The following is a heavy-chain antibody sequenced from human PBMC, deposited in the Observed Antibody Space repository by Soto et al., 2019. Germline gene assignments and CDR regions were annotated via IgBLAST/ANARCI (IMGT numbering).Heavy chain of an antibody. Sequence: QVQLVQSGAEVKEPGASVKVSCKASGYNFASNHMHWVRQIPGQGLEWMGIIHPTDGSTSYAQRFRGRITLTRDAPTNTDYMELRGLTSDDTAVYYCVRDRFGSWNFDYWGQGTLLTVSS. V-gene: IGHV1-46*01. D-gene: IGHD6-13*01. CDR1: GYNFASNH. CDR2: IHPTDGST. CDR3: VRDRFGSWNFDY. J-gene: IGHJ4*02.